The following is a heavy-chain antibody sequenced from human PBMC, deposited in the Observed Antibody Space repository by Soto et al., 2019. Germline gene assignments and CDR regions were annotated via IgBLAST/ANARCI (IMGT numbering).Heavy chain of an antibody. CDR2: IGGGGGST. CDR3: ERDSIHRLSYDIPGMDV. CDR1: GFTFNTYA. J-gene: IGHJ6*02. D-gene: IGHD3-10*01. Sequence: GVSLRLSCAASGFTFNTYAMSWVRQAPGKGLEWVSVIGGGGGSTHYADSVKGRFTISRDNSKNTLYLQMNSLRADDTAIYYCERDSIHRLSYDIPGMDVWGQGTTVTVSS. V-gene: IGHV3-23*01.